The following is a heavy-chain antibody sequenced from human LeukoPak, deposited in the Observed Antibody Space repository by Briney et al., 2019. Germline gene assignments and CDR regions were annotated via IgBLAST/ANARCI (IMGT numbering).Heavy chain of an antibody. V-gene: IGHV3-49*04. D-gene: IGHD2-2*01. CDR1: GFTFGDYA. Sequence: GGSLTLSRSTSGFTFGDYAVSWARHPPGKGLEWGGFIQAKAHGGATKYAASVNGRFSISRDDSQSIANLQMNDLKTEDTAVYYCTRAPHPRCSSSGCYLDYWGQGTLVTVSS. J-gene: IGHJ4*02. CDR2: IQAKAHGGAT. CDR3: TRAPHPRCSSSGCYLDY.